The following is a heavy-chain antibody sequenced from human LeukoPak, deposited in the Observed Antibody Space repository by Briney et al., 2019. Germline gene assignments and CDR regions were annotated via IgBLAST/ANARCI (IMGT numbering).Heavy chain of an antibody. D-gene: IGHD6-19*01. Sequence: SETLSLTCAVYGGSPRGLYWRWIGEPPGKGVEWIGEINHSGSTNYNPSLKSRVTISVDTSKNQFSLKLSSVTAADTAVYYCARQWRWFDPWGQGTLVTVSS. CDR1: GGSPRGLY. CDR2: INHSGST. J-gene: IGHJ5*02. V-gene: IGHV4-34*01. CDR3: ARQWRWFDP.